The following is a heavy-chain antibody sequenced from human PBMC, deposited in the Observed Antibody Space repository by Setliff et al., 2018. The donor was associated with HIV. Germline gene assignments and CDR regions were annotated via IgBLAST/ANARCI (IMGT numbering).Heavy chain of an antibody. D-gene: IGHD3-16*01. J-gene: IGHJ4*02. CDR1: GDSINNNNYY. Sequence: PSETLSLTCSVSGDSINNNNYYWGWIRQPPGKGLEWIASVFYTGSTYYRPSLKSRITLSVELSKNHFSLELTSVTAADTAMYFCARRPGGITRAWLDNWGQGTLVTVSS. CDR3: ARRPGGITRAWLDN. V-gene: IGHV4-39*02. CDR2: VFYTGST.